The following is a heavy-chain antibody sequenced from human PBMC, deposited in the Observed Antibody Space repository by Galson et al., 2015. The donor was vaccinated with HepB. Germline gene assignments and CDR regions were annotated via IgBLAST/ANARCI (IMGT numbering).Heavy chain of an antibody. CDR1: GFTLSSYA. CDR3: AKDSGTSGWRPAAYYQH. V-gene: IGHV3-23*01. Sequence: SLRLSCAASGFTLSSYAMNWVRQAPGKGLEWVSGISDSGGSTHYPDSGKGRFSISRDNSKSTLYLQMNGLTAEDTAIYYCAKDSGTSGWRPAAYYQHWGQGTLGTVSS. CDR2: ISDSGGST. J-gene: IGHJ1*01. D-gene: IGHD6-19*01.